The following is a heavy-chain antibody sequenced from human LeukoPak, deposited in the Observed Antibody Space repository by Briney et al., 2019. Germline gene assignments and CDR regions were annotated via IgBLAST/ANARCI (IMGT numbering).Heavy chain of an antibody. CDR2: IYDRGPA. Sequence: SQTLSLTCTVSGYAIISGGFSWNWIRQPPGKGLEWIGCIYDRGPAHYNPSLKSRFTISVDRPKNQFFLNVTSLTAADTAVYYCARSRQASGLFSSWGQGTLVVVSS. V-gene: IGHV4-30-2*01. J-gene: IGHJ5*02. CDR1: GYAIISGGFS. D-gene: IGHD3-10*01. CDR3: ARSRQASGLFSS.